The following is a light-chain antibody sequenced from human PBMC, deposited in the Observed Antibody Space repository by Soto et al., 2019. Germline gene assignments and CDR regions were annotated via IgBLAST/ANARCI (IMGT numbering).Light chain of an antibody. CDR2: SDN. V-gene: IGLV1-44*01. Sequence: QSVLTQPPSASGTPGQRVTIFCSGSSSNIGTNTVIWYQQLPGAAPKLLIYSDNQRPSGVPDRFSGSKSGTSASLAISGLESEDEADYYSSAWDVSLVVFGGGTKLTVL. CDR1: SSNIGTNT. CDR3: SAWDVSLVV. J-gene: IGLJ2*01.